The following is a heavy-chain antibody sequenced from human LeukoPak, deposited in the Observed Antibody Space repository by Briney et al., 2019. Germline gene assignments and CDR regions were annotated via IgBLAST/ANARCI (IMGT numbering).Heavy chain of an antibody. CDR1: GYTFTGYH. CDR3: ARDYCSSTSCLFDY. Sequence: ASVKVSCTASGYTFTGYHMHWVRQAPGQGLEWMGRINPNSGDTNYAQKFQGRVTMTRDTSISTAYMELSRLTSDDTAVYYCARDYCSSTSCLFDYWDQGTLVTVSS. J-gene: IGHJ4*02. CDR2: INPNSGDT. D-gene: IGHD2-2*01. V-gene: IGHV1-2*06.